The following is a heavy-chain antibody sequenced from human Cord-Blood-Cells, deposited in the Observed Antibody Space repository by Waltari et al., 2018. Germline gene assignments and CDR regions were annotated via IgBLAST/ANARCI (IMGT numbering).Heavy chain of an antibody. CDR3: ARSNTYCSSTSCYLDY. Sequence: QVQLVQSGAEVKKPGSSVKVSCKASGGTFSSYAISWVRQAPGQGLEWMGGIIPIFGTANYAQKCQGRVTITADKSTSTAYMELSSLRSEDTAVYYCARSNTYCSSTSCYLDYWGQGSLVTVSS. CDR2: IIPIFGTA. D-gene: IGHD2-2*01. J-gene: IGHJ4*02. CDR1: GGTFSSYA. V-gene: IGHV1-69*06.